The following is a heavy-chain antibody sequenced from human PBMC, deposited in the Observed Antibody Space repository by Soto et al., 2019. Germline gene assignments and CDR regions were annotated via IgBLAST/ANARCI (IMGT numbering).Heavy chain of an antibody. CDR1: GFTSSSYG. CDR2: IWYDGSNI. CDR3: ARERSDAFDI. V-gene: IGHV3-33*01. Sequence: SLRLSCAASGFTSSSYGMHWVRQAPGKGLEGVAVIWYDGSNIYYADSVKGRFTISRDNSKNTLYLQMNSLRAEDTSVYYCARERSDAFDIWGQGTMVTV. J-gene: IGHJ3*02.